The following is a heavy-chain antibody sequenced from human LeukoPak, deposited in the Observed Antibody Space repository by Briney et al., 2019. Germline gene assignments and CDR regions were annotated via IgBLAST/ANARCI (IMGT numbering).Heavy chain of an antibody. Sequence: GGSLRLSCAASGFTFSSYSMNWVRQAPGKGLEWVSYISSSSSTIYYADSVKGRFTISRDNAKNSLYLQMNSLRAEDTAEYYCARDAVVVPAAFDYWGQGTLVTVSS. CDR2: ISSSSSTI. CDR3: ARDAVVVPAAFDY. J-gene: IGHJ4*02. V-gene: IGHV3-48*01. D-gene: IGHD2-2*01. CDR1: GFTFSSYS.